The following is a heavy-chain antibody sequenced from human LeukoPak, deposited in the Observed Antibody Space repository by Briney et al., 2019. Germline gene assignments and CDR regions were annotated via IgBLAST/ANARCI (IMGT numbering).Heavy chain of an antibody. CDR1: GGSFSGYY. CDR2: INHSGST. CDR3: ARVVVGGDYFDY. Sequence: PSETLSLTCAVYGGSFSGYYWSWIRQPPGKGLEWIGEINHSGSTNYNPSLKSRVTMSVDTSKNQFSLKLSSVTAADTAVYYCARVVVGGDYFDYWGQGTLVTVSS. V-gene: IGHV4-34*01. D-gene: IGHD2-15*01. J-gene: IGHJ4*02.